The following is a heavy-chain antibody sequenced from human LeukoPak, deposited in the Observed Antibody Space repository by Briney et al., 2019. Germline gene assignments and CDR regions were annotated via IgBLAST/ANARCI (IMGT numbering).Heavy chain of an antibody. Sequence: ASVKVSCKASGYTFTSYDINWVRQATGQGLEWMGWMNPNSGNTGYAQKFQGRVTMTRNTSISTAYMELSSLRSEDTAVYYCARGPSFNNVVAVVVYDGRSYYYYYMDVWGKGTTVTVSS. D-gene: IGHD2-8*02. CDR1: GYTFTSYD. J-gene: IGHJ6*03. CDR2: MNPNSGNT. CDR3: ARGPSFNNVVAVVVYDGRSYYYYYMDV. V-gene: IGHV1-8*01.